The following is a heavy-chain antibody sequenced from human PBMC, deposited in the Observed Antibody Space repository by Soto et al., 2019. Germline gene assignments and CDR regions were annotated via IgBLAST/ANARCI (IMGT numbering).Heavy chain of an antibody. D-gene: IGHD6-19*01. CDR2: IYHSGST. V-gene: IGHV4-30-2*01. Sequence: PSDPLSPTSPFSGRSISIGCYSWSWILHPPGKGLEWIGYIYHSGSTYYNTSLKSRVTISVDRSKNQFSLKLSSVTAADTAVYYCARQQWLVLNAFDIWGQGTMVT. CDR1: GRSISIGCYS. J-gene: IGHJ3*02. CDR3: ARQQWLVLNAFDI.